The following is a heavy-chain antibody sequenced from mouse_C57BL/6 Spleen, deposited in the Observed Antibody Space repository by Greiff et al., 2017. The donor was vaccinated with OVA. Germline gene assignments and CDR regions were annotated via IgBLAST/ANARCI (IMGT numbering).Heavy chain of an antibody. CDR3: TRDRPSLVMDY. Sequence: EVKLVESGEGLVKPGGSLKLSCAASGFTFSSYAMSWVRQTPEKRLEWVAYISSGGDYIYYADTVKGRFTISRDNARNTLYLQMSSLKSEDTAMYYCTRDRPSLVMDYWGQGTSVTVSS. V-gene: IGHV5-9-1*02. CDR1: GFTFSSYA. CDR2: ISSGGDYI. J-gene: IGHJ4*01.